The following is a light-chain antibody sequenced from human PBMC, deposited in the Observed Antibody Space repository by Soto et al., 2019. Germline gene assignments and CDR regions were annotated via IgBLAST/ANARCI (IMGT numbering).Light chain of an antibody. CDR1: SSDVGGYNY. CDR3: SSYTSSSNYV. V-gene: IGLV2-14*01. CDR2: DVS. J-gene: IGLJ1*01. Sequence: QSALTQPASVSGSPGQSITISCTGTSSDVGGYNYVSWYQQHPGKAPKLMIYDVSNRPSGVSNRFSGSKSGNTASLTISGLQAEDEADYYCSSYTSSSNYVFGTWTKLTVL.